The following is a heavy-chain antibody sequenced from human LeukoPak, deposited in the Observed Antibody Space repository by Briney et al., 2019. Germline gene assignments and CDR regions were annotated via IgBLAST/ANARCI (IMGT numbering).Heavy chain of an antibody. CDR3: TTDLTAPY. CDR1: GFTFTNVW. CDR2: IKSKTDGGAI. J-gene: IGHJ4*02. V-gene: IGHV3-15*01. D-gene: IGHD3-9*01. Sequence: GGSLRLSCAASGFTFTNVWMSWVRQAPGKGLEWVGRIKSKTDGGAIDYAAPVEGRFTIPRDDSKKTLYLHINSLKSDDTAVEYCTTDLTAPYWGQGTPVTVSS.